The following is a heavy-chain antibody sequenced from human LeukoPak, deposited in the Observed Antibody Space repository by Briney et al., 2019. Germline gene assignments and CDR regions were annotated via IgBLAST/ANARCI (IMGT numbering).Heavy chain of an antibody. J-gene: IGHJ3*02. CDR1: GGTFSSYA. CDR2: IIPIFGTA. CDR3: ARDRLGWLSSTDDAFDI. D-gene: IGHD3-3*01. V-gene: IGHV1-69*01. Sequence: SVKVSCKASGGTFSSYAISWVRQAPGQGLAWMGGIIPIFGTANYAQKFQGRVTITADESTSTAYMVLSSLRSEDTAAYYCARDRLGWLSSTDDAFDIWGQGTMVTVSS.